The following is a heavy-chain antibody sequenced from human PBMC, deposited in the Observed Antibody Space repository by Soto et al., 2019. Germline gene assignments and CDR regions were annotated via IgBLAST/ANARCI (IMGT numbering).Heavy chain of an antibody. D-gene: IGHD6-19*01. CDR3: VKDMRSGFFDY. V-gene: IGHV3-30*18. CDR2: ISYDGSNK. Sequence: QVQLVESGGGVVQPGRSLRLSCAASGFTFSSYGMHWVRQAPGKGLEWVAVISYDGSNKYYADSVKGRFTISRDNSKNTLYLQMNSLRAEDTAVYYCVKDMRSGFFDYWGQGTLVTVSS. J-gene: IGHJ4*02. CDR1: GFTFSSYG.